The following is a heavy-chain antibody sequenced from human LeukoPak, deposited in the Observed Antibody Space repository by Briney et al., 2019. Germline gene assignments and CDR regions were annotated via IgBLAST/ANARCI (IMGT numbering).Heavy chain of an antibody. CDR3: ARVHSSGWYVDY. J-gene: IGHJ4*02. D-gene: IGHD6-19*01. CDR1: GGSISSYY. Sequence: SETLSLTCTVSGGSISSYYWSWIRQPPGKGLEWIGYIYYSGSTNYNPSLKSRVTISVDTSKNQFSLKLSSVTAADTAVYYRARVHSSGWYVDYWGQGTLVTVSS. CDR2: IYYSGST. V-gene: IGHV4-59*01.